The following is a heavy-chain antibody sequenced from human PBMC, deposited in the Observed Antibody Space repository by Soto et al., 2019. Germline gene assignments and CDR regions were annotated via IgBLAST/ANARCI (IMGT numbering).Heavy chain of an antibody. V-gene: IGHV4-30-2*01. Sequence: SETLSLTCACSGGSISSGGYSWIWIRQPPGKGLEWIGYIHHSGSTYYNPSLKSRVTISVDRSKNQFSLKLSSVTAADTAVYYCARGWYSSSWRNNWFDPWGQGTLVTVSS. CDR3: ARGWYSSSWRNNWFDP. J-gene: IGHJ5*02. CDR2: IHHSGST. CDR1: GGSISSGGYS. D-gene: IGHD6-13*01.